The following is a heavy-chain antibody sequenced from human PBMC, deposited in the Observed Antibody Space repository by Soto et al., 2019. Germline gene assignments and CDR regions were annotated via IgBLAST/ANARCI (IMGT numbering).Heavy chain of an antibody. CDR3: ARDKWGVTVDAYNGMDV. D-gene: IGHD7-27*01. CDR1: GFTFSDYY. J-gene: IGHJ6*02. V-gene: IGHV3-11*05. CDR2: ISSSSIHT. Sequence: QVQLVESGGGLVEPGGSLRLSCAASGFTFSDYYMSWIRQAPGKGLEWVSYISSSSIHTNYADSVKGRFTISRDNANNSLYLRKNSLRGEDTAVYSLARDKWGVTVDAYNGMDVWGQGTTVIVSS.